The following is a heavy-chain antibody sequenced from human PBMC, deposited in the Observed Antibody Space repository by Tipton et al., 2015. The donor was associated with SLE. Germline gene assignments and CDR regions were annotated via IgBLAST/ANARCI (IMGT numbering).Heavy chain of an antibody. J-gene: IGHJ3*02. Sequence: TLSLTCTVSGGSISSSSYYWGWIRQPPGKGLEWIGSIYYSGSTYYNPSLKSRVTISVDTSKNQFSLRLSSVTAADTAVYYCATDGAAAGFDAFDIWGQGTMVAVSS. D-gene: IGHD6-13*01. V-gene: IGHV4-39*07. CDR3: ATDGAAAGFDAFDI. CDR1: GGSISSSSYY. CDR2: IYYSGST.